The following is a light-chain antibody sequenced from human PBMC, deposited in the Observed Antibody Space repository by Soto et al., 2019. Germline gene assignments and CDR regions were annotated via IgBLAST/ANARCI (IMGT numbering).Light chain of an antibody. CDR3: CTYPAGHDV. Sequence: QSLLTQPPSVSGTPGQLVTIPCTGTSSEVGGYNYVSWYQQHPGKAPKVIMYDVSKRPSGVPDRFSGSKSGNTASLTIGGLLTEGEFNYSSCTYPAGHDVVGPRTKATVL. V-gene: IGLV2-11*01. CDR1: SSEVGGYNY. J-gene: IGLJ1*01. CDR2: DVS.